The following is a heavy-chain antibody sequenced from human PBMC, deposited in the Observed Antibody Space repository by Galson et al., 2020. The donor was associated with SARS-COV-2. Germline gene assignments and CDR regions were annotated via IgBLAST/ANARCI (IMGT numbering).Heavy chain of an antibody. J-gene: IGHJ4*02. CDR1: GGTFSGYY. CDR2: INDGGRT. V-gene: IGHV4-34*01. CDR3: ARGRYPRADGILLWMYRIASSGVFDS. Sequence: PSETLSLTCAVYGGTFSGYYWNWIRQSPGKGLEWIGEINDGGRTNYNPSLESRVGLSVDTSKKQFSLKLSSVTAADTAVYHCARGRYPRADGILLWMYRIASSGVFDSWSQGTRVTVSS. D-gene: IGHD6-13*01.